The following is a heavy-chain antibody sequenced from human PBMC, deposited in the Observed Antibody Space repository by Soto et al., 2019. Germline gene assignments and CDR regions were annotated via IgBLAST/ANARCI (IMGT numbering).Heavy chain of an antibody. CDR2: ISNDGSNK. Sequence: QVQMVESGGGVVQPGRSLRLSCAASGFSFSTYGMHWVRQAPGKGLEWMAGISNDGSNKYYADSVKGRFTISRDNSKDTLFLQMNSLRGEDTAVYYCAKVVRADSTSYNFYYYSGMDVWGQGTTVTVSS. V-gene: IGHV3-30*18. J-gene: IGHJ6*02. D-gene: IGHD6-6*01. CDR1: GFSFSTYG. CDR3: AKVVRADSTSYNFYYYSGMDV.